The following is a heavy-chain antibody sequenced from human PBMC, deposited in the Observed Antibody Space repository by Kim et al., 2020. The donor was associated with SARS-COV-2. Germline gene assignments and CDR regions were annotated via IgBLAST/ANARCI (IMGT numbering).Heavy chain of an antibody. CDR1: GYTFTGYY. CDR3: ARVTVTGTKIYYYYGMDV. CDR2: INPNSGGT. V-gene: IGHV1-2*02. J-gene: IGHJ6*02. D-gene: IGHD1-7*01. Sequence: ASVKVSCKASGYTFTGYYMHWVRQAPGQGLEWMGWINPNSGGTNYAQKFQGRVTMTRDTSISTAYMELSRLRSDDTAVYYCARVTVTGTKIYYYYGMDVWGQGTTVTVSS.